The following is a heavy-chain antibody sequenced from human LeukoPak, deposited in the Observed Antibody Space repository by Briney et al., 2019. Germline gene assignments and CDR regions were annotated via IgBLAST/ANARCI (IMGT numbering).Heavy chain of an antibody. CDR3: ARATGVQLWSQQLDY. V-gene: IGHV4-34*01. J-gene: IGHJ4*02. CDR1: GGSFSGYY. D-gene: IGHD5-18*01. CDR2: INHSGST. Sequence: SETLSLTCAVYGGSFSGYYWSWIRQPPGKGLEWIGEINHSGSTNYNPSLKSRVTISVDTSKNQFSLKLSSVTAADTAVYYCARATGVQLWSQQLDYWGQGTLVTVSS.